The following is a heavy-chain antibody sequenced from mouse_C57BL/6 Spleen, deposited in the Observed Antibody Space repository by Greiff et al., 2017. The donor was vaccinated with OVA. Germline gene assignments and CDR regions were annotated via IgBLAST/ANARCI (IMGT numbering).Heavy chain of an antibody. V-gene: IGHV1-52*01. CDR2: IDPSDSET. J-gene: IGHJ2*01. D-gene: IGHD1-1*01. Sequence: VQLQQPGAELVRPGSSVKLSCKASGYTFTSYWMHWVKQRPIQGLEWIGNIDPSDSETHYNQKFKDKATLTVDKSSSTAYMQLSSLTSEDSAVYYSARVLADYYGSSYDYWGQGTTLTVSS. CDR1: GYTFTSYW. CDR3: ARVLADYYGSSYDY.